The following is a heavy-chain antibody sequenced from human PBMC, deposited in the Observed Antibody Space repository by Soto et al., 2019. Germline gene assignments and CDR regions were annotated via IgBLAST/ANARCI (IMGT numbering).Heavy chain of an antibody. CDR2: ISSSSSTI. CDR1: EFTFSSYS. Sequence: EVQLVESGGGLVQPGGSLRLSCAASEFTFSSYSMNWVRQAPGKGLEWVSYISSSSSTIYYADSVKGRFTISRDNAKNSLYLQMNSLRAEDTAVYYCARDPYYVKTVGVGRYFQHWGQGTLVTVSS. J-gene: IGHJ1*01. V-gene: IGHV3-48*01. D-gene: IGHD3-10*02. CDR3: ARDPYYVKTVGVGRYFQH.